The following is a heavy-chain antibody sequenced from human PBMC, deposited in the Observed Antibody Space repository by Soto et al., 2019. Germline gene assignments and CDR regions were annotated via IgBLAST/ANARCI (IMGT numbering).Heavy chain of an antibody. D-gene: IGHD6-13*01. V-gene: IGHV4-4*07. CDR2: FYTSGNT. CDR1: GGSVSSYY. J-gene: IGHJ5*02. CDR3: ASDSTEWFDP. Sequence: LSLTCTVSGGSVSSYYWSWIRQPAGKGLEWIGRFYTSGNTNYNPSLKSRVTMSLDTSKNQFSLKLSSVTAADTAVYFCASDSTEWFDPWGQGTLVTVSS.